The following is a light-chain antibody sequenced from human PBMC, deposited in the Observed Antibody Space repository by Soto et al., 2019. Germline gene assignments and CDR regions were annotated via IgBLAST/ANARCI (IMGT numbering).Light chain of an antibody. V-gene: IGKV3-20*01. CDR2: GAS. Sequence: IVLTQSPGTLSLSPGERAALSCRASQSVSSSYLAWYQQKPGQAPRLLIYGASSRATGIPDRFSGSGSGTDFTLTISSLQPDDFATYYCQQYNSYSRTFGQGTKVDI. J-gene: IGKJ1*01. CDR3: QQYNSYSRT. CDR1: QSVSSSY.